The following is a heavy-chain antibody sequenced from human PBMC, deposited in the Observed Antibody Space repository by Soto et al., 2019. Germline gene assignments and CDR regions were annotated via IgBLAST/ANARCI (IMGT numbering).Heavy chain of an antibody. CDR2: IYYSGST. Sequence: SETLPLTCTVSAGSTSRYHWSGIRQPPGKGLEWIGYIYYSGSTNYNPSLKSRVTISVDTSKNQSSLKLSSVTAADTAVYYCARTLYSYGPRFDYWGQGTLVTVS. D-gene: IGHD5-18*01. J-gene: IGHJ4*02. V-gene: IGHV4-59*01. CDR3: ARTLYSYGPRFDY. CDR1: AGSTSRYH.